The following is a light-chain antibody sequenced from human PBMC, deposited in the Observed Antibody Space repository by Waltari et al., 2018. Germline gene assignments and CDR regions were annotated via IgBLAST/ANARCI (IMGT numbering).Light chain of an antibody. V-gene: IGKV3-20*01. J-gene: IGKJ2*01. CDR1: QPITTNY. Sequence: EIVLTQSPGTLSLSPGERATLSCRASQPITTNYLAWYQQKPGQAPRLLIYHASTRTTGIPDRFSGSGSGADFSLTISRLEPEDFAVYHCQQYGTSLYTFGQGTKLEI. CDR3: QQYGTSLYT. CDR2: HAS.